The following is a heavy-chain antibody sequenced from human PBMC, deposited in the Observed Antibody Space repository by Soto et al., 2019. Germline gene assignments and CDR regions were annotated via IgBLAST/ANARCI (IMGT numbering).Heavy chain of an antibody. CDR1: GGSFSGYY. J-gene: IGHJ6*02. D-gene: IGHD3-10*01. CDR2: INHSGST. Sequence: SETLSLTCAVYGGSFSGYYWSWIRQPPGKGLEWIGEINHSGSTNYNPSLKSRVTISVDTSKNQFSLKLSSVTAADTAVYYCASLSVLLWFGELHGSGMDVWGQGTTVTVSS. CDR3: ASLSVLLWFGELHGSGMDV. V-gene: IGHV4-34*01.